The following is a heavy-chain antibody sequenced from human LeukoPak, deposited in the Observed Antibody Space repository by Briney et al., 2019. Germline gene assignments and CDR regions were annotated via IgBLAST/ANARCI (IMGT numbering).Heavy chain of an antibody. CDR3: ARGEMATITGGFDY. J-gene: IGHJ4*02. D-gene: IGHD5-24*01. Sequence: GGSLRLSCAASGFTVSSNYMSWVRQAPGEGLEWGSVIYSGGSTYYADSVKGRFTISRDNSKNTLYLQMNSLRAAATAVYYCARGEMATITGGFDYWGQGTLVTVSS. V-gene: IGHV3-53*01. CDR2: IYSGGST. CDR1: GFTVSSNY.